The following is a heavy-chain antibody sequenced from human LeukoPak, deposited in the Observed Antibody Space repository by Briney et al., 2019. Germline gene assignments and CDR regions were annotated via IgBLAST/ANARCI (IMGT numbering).Heavy chain of an antibody. CDR1: GGSFSGYY. V-gene: IGHV4-34*01. CDR2: INHSGST. D-gene: IGHD3-10*01. J-gene: IGHJ4*02. Sequence: PSETLSLTCAVYGGSFSGYYWSWIRQPPGKGLEWIGEINHSGSTNYNPSLKSRVTISVDTSKNQFSLKLGSVTAADTAVYYCARGIRGVIIDPPYYFDYWGQGTLVTVSS. CDR3: ARGIRGVIIDPPYYFDY.